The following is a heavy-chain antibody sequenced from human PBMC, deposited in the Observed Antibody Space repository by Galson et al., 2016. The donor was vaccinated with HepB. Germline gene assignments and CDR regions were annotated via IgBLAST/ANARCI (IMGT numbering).Heavy chain of an antibody. D-gene: IGHD5-18*01. V-gene: IGHV1-69*11. CDR3: ARDYGYTYAYNY. Sequence: SVKVSCKASGGPFKNYPFAWVRQAPGQGLEWLGYSLPLPGATNYAQKFQDRVTITADESTSTVYMELTSLTSEDTAIYYCARDYGYTYAYNYWGQGTLVTVSS. CDR2: SLPLPGAT. J-gene: IGHJ4*02. CDR1: GGPFKNYP.